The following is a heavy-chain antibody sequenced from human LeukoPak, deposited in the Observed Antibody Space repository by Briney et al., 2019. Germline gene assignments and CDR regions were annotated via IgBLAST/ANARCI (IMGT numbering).Heavy chain of an antibody. CDR1: GFTFSSYA. V-gene: IGHV3-23*01. CDR2: ISGSGGST. D-gene: IGHD3-9*01. Sequence: GALRLSCAASGFTFSSYAMSWVRQAPGKGLEWVSAISGSGGSTYYADSVKGRFTISRDNSKNTLYLQMNILRAEDTAVYYCAKDLIRDILTGXTRGYGMDVWGQGTTVTVSS. J-gene: IGHJ6*02. CDR3: AKDLIRDILTGXTRGYGMDV.